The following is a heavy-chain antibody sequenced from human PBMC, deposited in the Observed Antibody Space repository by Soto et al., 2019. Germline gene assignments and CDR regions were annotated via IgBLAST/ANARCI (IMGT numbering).Heavy chain of an antibody. V-gene: IGHV3-23*01. CDR1: GCIFENFG. CDR3: AKNQGVELVPLATVDWFDP. D-gene: IGHD1-26*01. CDR2: ISGSGFKK. Sequence: GPLRLCCTASGCIFENFGVSWVRQAPGKGLEWISSISGSGFKKYYADSVKGRFTISRDNSKSTVYLELNNLSAEDTAVYHCAKNQGVELVPLATVDWFDPWGQGSVVTVSS. J-gene: IGHJ5*02.